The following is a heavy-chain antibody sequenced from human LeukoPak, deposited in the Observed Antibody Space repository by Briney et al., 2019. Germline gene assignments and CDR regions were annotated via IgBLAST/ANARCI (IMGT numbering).Heavy chain of an antibody. CDR2: INPNSGGT. CDR3: ARDPVGYCSGGSCSGGAFDI. CDR1: GYTFTGYY. V-gene: IGHV1-2*06. D-gene: IGHD2-15*01. J-gene: IGHJ3*02. Sequence: ASVKVSCKASGYTFTGYYMHWVRQAPGQGLEWMGRINPNSGGTNYAQKFQGRVTMTRDTSISTAYMELSRLRSDDTAVYYCARDPVGYCSGGSCSGGAFDIWGQGTMVTVSS.